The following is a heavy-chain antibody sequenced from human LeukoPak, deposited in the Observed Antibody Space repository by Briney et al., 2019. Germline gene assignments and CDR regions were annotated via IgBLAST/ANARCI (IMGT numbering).Heavy chain of an antibody. J-gene: IGHJ4*02. CDR1: GYTFTGYC. D-gene: IGHD2-21*02. CDR2: INPNSGGT. V-gene: IGHV1-2*02. CDR3: ARSPIVVVTAISDY. Sequence: GASVKVSCKASGYTFTGYCMHWVRQAPGQGLEWMGWINPNSGGTNYAQKFQGRVTMTRDTSISTAYMELSRLRSDDTAVYYCARSPIVVVTAISDYWGQGTLVTVSS.